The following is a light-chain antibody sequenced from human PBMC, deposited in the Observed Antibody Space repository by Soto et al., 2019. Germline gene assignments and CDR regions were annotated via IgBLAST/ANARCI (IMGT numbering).Light chain of an antibody. CDR2: GAS. Sequence: EIEMTQSPATLSVSPGDRATLSCRASQNISSDLAWYQQRSGQGPRLLIYGASTRATAFPARFTGSGSGTEFTLTISSLQSEDFAVYYCQQYNKWPSFGGGTKVEIK. V-gene: IGKV3-15*01. J-gene: IGKJ4*01. CDR3: QQYNKWPS. CDR1: QNISSD.